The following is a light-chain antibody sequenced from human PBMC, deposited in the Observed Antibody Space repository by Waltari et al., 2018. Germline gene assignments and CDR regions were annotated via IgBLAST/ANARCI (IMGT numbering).Light chain of an antibody. CDR2: EIN. CDR3: CSYAGSDTFHYV. CDR1: DNDVGRYQL. J-gene: IGLJ1*01. V-gene: IGLV2-23*02. Sequence: HSALTQPASVSGSPGQSITISCTGSDNDVGRYQLSSLYQHHPGKAPKLIIYEINKRPSGVSNRFSGSKSGNTASLTISGLQIEDEADYHCCSYAGSDTFHYVFGSGTQVTVL.